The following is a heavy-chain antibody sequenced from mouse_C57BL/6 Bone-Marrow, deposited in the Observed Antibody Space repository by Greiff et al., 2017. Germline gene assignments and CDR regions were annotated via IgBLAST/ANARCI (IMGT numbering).Heavy chain of an antibody. CDR1: GYNFTDYW. CDR3: PSGEGPLFAY. J-gene: IGHJ2*01. V-gene: IGHV1-63*01. Sequence: VQLQQSGAELVRPGTSVKMSCKASGYNFTDYWIGWAKQRPGHGLEWIGDIYPGGGYTKYNEKFQGKATLTADKSSNNAYLQLSSLTSADTAIYYCPSGEGPLFAYWGQGTLLTVSS. CDR2: IYPGGGYT.